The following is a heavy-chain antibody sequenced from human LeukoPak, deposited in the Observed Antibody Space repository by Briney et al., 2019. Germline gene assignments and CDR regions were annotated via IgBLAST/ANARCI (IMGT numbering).Heavy chain of an antibody. Sequence: GGSLRLSCAASGFTFSSHWMHWVRQAPGKGLVWVSRLPPDELGIIYADSVKGRFTVSRDNAKNTVYLQMNNLRVDDTAMYYCVGTIASRGSEYWGQGALVTVSS. CDR3: VGTIASRGSEY. V-gene: IGHV3-74*01. D-gene: IGHD6-6*01. J-gene: IGHJ4*02. CDR1: GFTFSSHW. CDR2: LPPDELGI.